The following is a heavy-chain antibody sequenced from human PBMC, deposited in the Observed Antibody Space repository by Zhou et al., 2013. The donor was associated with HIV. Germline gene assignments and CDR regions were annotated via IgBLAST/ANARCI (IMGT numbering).Heavy chain of an antibody. J-gene: IGHJ6*02. CDR1: GGTFSTYA. CDR3: ARAPNYYDSGGHYDHNYYYGMDV. V-gene: IGHV1-69*12. CDR2: IIPYYDTK. Sequence: QVQLVQSGAEVKKPGSSVKVSCKASGGTFSTYAISWVRQAPGQGLEWMGGIIPYYDTKNYAQKFLGRLTLTADESTTTAYMELSSLRSEDTAVYYCARAPNYYDSGGHYDHNYYYGMDVWGQGTTVTVSS. D-gene: IGHD3-22*01.